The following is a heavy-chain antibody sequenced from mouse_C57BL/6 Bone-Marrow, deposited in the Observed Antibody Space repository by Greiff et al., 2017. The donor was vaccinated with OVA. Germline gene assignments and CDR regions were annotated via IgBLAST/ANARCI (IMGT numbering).Heavy chain of an antibody. Sequence: EVQGVESGGGLVKPGVSLKLSCAASGFTFSSYAMSWVRQTPEKRLEWVATISDGGSYTYSPDNVKGRFTIFRDNAKNHLYLQMSHLKSEDKAMYYCARDRGSSFYYAMDYWGQGTSVTVSS. D-gene: IGHD1-1*01. J-gene: IGHJ4*01. V-gene: IGHV5-4*01. CDR3: ARDRGSSFYYAMDY. CDR2: ISDGGSYT. CDR1: GFTFSSYA.